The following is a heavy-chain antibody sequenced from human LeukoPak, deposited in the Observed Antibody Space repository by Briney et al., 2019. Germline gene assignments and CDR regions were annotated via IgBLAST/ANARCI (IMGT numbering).Heavy chain of an antibody. CDR3: ARNAGYSSPLADY. D-gene: IGHD6-13*01. J-gene: IGHJ4*02. Sequence: SETLSLTCTVSGGSVTYTNYYWGWIRQPPGKGLEWIGEINHSGSTNYNPSLKSRVTISVDTSKNQFSLKLSSVTAADTAVYYCARNAGYSSPLADYWGQGTLVTVSS. CDR1: GGSVTYTNYY. V-gene: IGHV4-39*07. CDR2: INHSGST.